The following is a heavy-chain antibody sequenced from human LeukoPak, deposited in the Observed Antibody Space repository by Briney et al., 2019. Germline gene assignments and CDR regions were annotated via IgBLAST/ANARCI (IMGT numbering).Heavy chain of an antibody. D-gene: IGHD6-19*01. CDR2: IRYDGSNK. CDR3: VRGGGSGWPYDY. V-gene: IGHV3-30*02. CDR1: GFTFSSYG. J-gene: IGHJ4*02. Sequence: GGSLRLSCAASGFTFSSYGMHWVRQAPGKGLEWVAFIRYDGSNKYYADSVKGRFTISRDNSKNTLYLQMNSLRAEDTAVYYCVRGGGSGWPYDYWGQGTLVTVSS.